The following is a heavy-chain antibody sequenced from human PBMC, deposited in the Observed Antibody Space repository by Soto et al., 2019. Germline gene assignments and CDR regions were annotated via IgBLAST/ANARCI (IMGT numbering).Heavy chain of an antibody. CDR3: ARVPSGSFDYFDY. J-gene: IGHJ4*02. Sequence: QVQLVQSGAEVKKPGASVKVSCKASGYTFTSYGISWXXXXXXXXXEWMGWISAYNGNTNYAQKLQGRVTMTTDTSTSTAYMELRSLRSDDXAVYYCARVPSGSFDYFDYWGQGTLVTVSS. D-gene: IGHD1-26*01. CDR1: GYTFTSYG. CDR2: ISAYNGNT. V-gene: IGHV1-18*01.